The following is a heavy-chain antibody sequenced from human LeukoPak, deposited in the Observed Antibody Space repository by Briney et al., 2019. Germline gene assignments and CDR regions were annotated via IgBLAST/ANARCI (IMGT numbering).Heavy chain of an antibody. J-gene: IGHJ5*02. D-gene: IGHD3-9*01. Sequence: SETLSLTCTVSGGSVSSGSYYWSWIRQPPGKELEWIGYIYYSGSTNYNPSLKSRVTISVDTSKTQFSLKLSSVTAADTAVYYCARGNDVLTSWGQGTLVTVSS. CDR1: GGSVSSGSYY. CDR2: IYYSGST. V-gene: IGHV4-61*01. CDR3: ARGNDVLTS.